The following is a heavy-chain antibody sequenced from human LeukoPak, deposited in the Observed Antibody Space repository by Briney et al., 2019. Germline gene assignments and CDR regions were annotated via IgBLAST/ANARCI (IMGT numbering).Heavy chain of an antibody. Sequence: PETLSLTCTVSGGSISSSSYYWGWIRQPPGKGLEWIGSIYYSGSTYYNPSLKSRVTISVDTSKNQFSLKLSSVTAADTAVYYCARHRGSSAYDAFDIWGQGTMVTVSS. CDR2: IYYSGST. D-gene: IGHD2-15*01. V-gene: IGHV4-39*01. CDR3: ARHRGSSAYDAFDI. CDR1: GGSISSSSYY. J-gene: IGHJ3*02.